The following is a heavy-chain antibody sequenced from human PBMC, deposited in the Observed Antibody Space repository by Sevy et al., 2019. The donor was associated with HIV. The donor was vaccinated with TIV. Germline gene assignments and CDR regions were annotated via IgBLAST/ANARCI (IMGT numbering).Heavy chain of an antibody. CDR3: AKAGSDYVWETYRFFDY. D-gene: IGHD3-16*02. Sequence: GGSLRLSCAASGFSFNIYAMSWVRQGSGKGLEWVASIGGSGVDTHYADSVKGRFTISRDNSKNTLYLQMSNLRAEDTAVYYCAKAGSDYVWETYRFFDYWGQGTLVTVSS. CDR2: IGGSGVDT. CDR1: GFSFNIYA. V-gene: IGHV3-23*01. J-gene: IGHJ4*02.